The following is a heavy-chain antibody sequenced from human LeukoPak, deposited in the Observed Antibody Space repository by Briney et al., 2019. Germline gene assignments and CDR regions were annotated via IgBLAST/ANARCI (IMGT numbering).Heavy chain of an antibody. V-gene: IGHV4-61*03. D-gene: IGHD6-6*01. CDR1: GGSVRSPDSY. CDR2: VYYIGTT. J-gene: IGHJ5*02. Sequence: PSETLSLTCTVSGGSVRSPDSYWSWIRQPPEKGLEWIGNVYYIGTTSYNSSLKSRVTISVDISKNHFSLEVTSVTAADTAVYFCARNTSSSPWFDPWGQGTLVTVSS. CDR3: ARNTSSSPWFDP.